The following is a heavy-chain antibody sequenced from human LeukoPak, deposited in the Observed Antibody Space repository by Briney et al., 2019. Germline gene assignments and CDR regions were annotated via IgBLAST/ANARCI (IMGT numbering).Heavy chain of an antibody. D-gene: IGHD6-19*01. CDR1: GGAISTDS. CDR2: IYDRGNT. J-gene: IGHJ1*01. CDR3: ARGEINSSGWYMDYFQY. V-gene: IGHV4-59*01. Sequence: SETLSLTCTVSGGAISTDSWNWIRQPPGKGLEWIGYIYDRGNTDYNPSLKGRATISVDTSRSQLSLRLTSATAADTAVYYCARGEINSSGWYMDYFQYWGQGTLVTVSS.